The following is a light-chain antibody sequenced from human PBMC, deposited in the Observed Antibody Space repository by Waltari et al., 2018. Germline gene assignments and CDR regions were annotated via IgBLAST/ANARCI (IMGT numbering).Light chain of an antibody. CDR2: GAS. CDR1: QNIRTY. V-gene: IGKV1-39*01. CDR3: QQSFSSPWT. Sequence: DIQMTQSPSSLSASIGDPITVTCRASQNIRTYLNWYQQKPAKAPKLLIFGASSLPRGVPSRFSGSASGTEFTLTITNLQPDDFATYFCQQSFSSPWTFGRGTTV. J-gene: IGKJ1*01.